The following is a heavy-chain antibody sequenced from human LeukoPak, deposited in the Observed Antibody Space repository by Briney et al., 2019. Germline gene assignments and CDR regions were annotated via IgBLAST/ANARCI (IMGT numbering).Heavy chain of an antibody. CDR2: ISTNSSTI. CDR3: ARVRVAVASYYYYGMDV. D-gene: IGHD6-19*01. V-gene: IGHV3-48*01. CDR1: GFTFSSYS. J-gene: IGHJ6*02. Sequence: GGSLRLSCAASGFTFSSYSMNWVRQAPGKGLEWVSYISTNSSTIYYADSVKGRFTISRDNSKNTLYLQMNSLRAEDTAVYYCARVRVAVASYYYYGMDVWGQGTTVTVSS.